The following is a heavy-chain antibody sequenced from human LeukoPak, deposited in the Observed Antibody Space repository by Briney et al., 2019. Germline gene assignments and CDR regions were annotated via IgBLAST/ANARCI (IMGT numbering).Heavy chain of an antibody. Sequence: GESLQISCKGSGYSFTSYWIGWGRRRPGKGRGGRGIIYPGDSDTRYSPSFQGQVTISADKSISTAYLQWSSLKASDTAMYYCARSTSPRYYYDSSGSYYFDYWGQGTLVTVSS. CDR1: GYSFTSYW. J-gene: IGHJ4*02. CDR2: IYPGDSDT. CDR3: ARSTSPRYYYDSSGSYYFDY. D-gene: IGHD3-22*01. V-gene: IGHV5-51*01.